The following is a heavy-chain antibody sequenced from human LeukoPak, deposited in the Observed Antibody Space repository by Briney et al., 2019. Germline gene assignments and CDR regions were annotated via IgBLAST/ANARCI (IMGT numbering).Heavy chain of an antibody. CDR3: AKAGGGYCSSTSCERHPFDY. CDR2: ISGSGGST. Sequence: GGSLRLSCAASGFTFSSYAMSWVRQAPGKGLEWVSAISGSGGSTYYADSVKGRFTISRDNSKNTLYLQMNSLRAKDTAVYYCAKAGGGYCSSTSCERHPFDYWGQGTLVTVSS. D-gene: IGHD2-2*01. CDR1: GFTFSSYA. V-gene: IGHV3-23*01. J-gene: IGHJ4*02.